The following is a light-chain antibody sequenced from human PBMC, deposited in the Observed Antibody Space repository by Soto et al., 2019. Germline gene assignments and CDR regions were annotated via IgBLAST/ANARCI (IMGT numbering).Light chain of an antibody. V-gene: IGKV3-20*01. J-gene: IGKJ5*01. CDR1: QSFSSSY. CDR3: QQYGSSSIP. Sequence: EIVLTQSPGTLSLSPGERATLSCRASQSFSSSYLAWYQQKPGQAPRLLIYGASSRATGIPDRFSGSGSGTDFTLTISRLEPEDFAVYYCQQYGSSSIPFGQGTLLEI. CDR2: GAS.